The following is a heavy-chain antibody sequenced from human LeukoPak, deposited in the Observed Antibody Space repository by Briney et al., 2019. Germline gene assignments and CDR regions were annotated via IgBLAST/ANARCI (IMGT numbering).Heavy chain of an antibody. Sequence: GRSLRLSCAASGFTFSSYGMHWVRQAPGKGLEWGAVISYDGSNKYYADSMKGRFTFSRDNSKNTLYLQMNSLRAEDTAVYYCAKGTTPWFDPWGQGTLVTVSS. D-gene: IGHD2/OR15-2a*01. J-gene: IGHJ5*02. CDR3: AKGTTPWFDP. CDR1: GFTFSSYG. CDR2: ISYDGSNK. V-gene: IGHV3-30*18.